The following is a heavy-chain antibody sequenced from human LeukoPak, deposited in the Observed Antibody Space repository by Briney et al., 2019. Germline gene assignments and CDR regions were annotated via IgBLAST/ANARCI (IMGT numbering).Heavy chain of an antibody. CDR2: ISAYNGNT. Sequence: ASVKVSCKASGYTFTGYYMHWVRQAPGQGLEWMGWISAYNGNTNYAQKLQGRVTMTTDTSTSTAYMELRSLRSDDTAVYYCAREGFRYYDSSGFADYWGQGTLVTVSS. CDR1: GYTFTGYY. D-gene: IGHD3-22*01. V-gene: IGHV1-18*04. CDR3: AREGFRYYDSSGFADY. J-gene: IGHJ4*02.